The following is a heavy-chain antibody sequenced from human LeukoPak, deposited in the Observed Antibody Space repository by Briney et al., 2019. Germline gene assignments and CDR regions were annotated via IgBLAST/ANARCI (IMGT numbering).Heavy chain of an antibody. CDR1: GGSITSGNFY. J-gene: IGHJ5*02. D-gene: IGHD1-26*01. CDR2: IYNTGST. V-gene: IGHV4-61*02. Sequence: SETLSLTCTVSGGSITSGNFYWSWIRQPAGKGLEWIGRIYNTGSTNCNPSLKSRVTISVDRSKNQFSLMLKSVTAADTAVYYCARGVGSSESNYFDPWGQGTQATVSS. CDR3: ARGVGSSESNYFDP.